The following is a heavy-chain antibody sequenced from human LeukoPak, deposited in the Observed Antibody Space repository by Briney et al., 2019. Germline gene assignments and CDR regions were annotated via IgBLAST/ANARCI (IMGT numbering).Heavy chain of an antibody. Sequence: ASVKLSCKASAYTFTSYGISWVRQAPGQGLEWMGWISAYNGSTNYSQKLQGRVTMTTDTSTSTAYMELRSLRSDDAAVYYCARDLSSGVFDYWGQGTLVTVSS. V-gene: IGHV1-18*01. D-gene: IGHD6-25*01. CDR3: ARDLSSGVFDY. CDR2: ISAYNGST. J-gene: IGHJ4*02. CDR1: AYTFTSYG.